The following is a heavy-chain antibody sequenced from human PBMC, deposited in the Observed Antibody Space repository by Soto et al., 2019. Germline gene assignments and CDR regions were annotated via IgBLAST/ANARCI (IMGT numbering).Heavy chain of an antibody. CDR3: ARDNPRSSGWDV. CDR1: GFTLSSYS. Sequence: EVQLVESGGGLVQPGGSLRLSCEASGFTLSSYSMNWARQAPGQGLEWVSYISSGSSTKYYADSVKGRFTISRDNAKNSLYLQMNSLRDEDTAVYYCARDNPRSSGWDVWGQGTTVTVSS. CDR2: ISSGSSTK. V-gene: IGHV3-48*02. J-gene: IGHJ6*02.